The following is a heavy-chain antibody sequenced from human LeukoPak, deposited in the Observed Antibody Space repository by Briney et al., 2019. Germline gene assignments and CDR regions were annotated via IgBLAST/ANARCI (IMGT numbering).Heavy chain of an antibody. CDR1: GGSISSGSYY. CDR2: IYTSGST. Sequence: SQTLSLTCTVSGGSISSGSYYWSWIRQPAGKGLEWIGRIYTSGSTNYNPSLKSRVTISVDTSKNQFSLKLSSVTAADTAVYYCARAHTTVTRFNYYYYMDVWGKGTTVTVPS. CDR3: ARAHTTVTRFNYYYYMDV. D-gene: IGHD4-17*01. V-gene: IGHV4-61*02. J-gene: IGHJ6*03.